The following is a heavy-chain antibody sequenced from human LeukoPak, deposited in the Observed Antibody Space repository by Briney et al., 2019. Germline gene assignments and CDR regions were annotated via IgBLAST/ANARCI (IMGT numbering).Heavy chain of an antibody. Sequence: SGGSLRLSCAASGFTFTNYAMTWVRQAPGKGLEWVSSISGSGGRTYSADSVKGRFTISRDNSKNTLYLQMNSLRAEDTAVYYCAHGSMYQLDYWGQGTLVTVSS. CDR3: AHGSMYQLDY. V-gene: IGHV3-23*01. CDR2: ISGSGGRT. CDR1: GFTFTNYA. D-gene: IGHD2-2*01. J-gene: IGHJ4*02.